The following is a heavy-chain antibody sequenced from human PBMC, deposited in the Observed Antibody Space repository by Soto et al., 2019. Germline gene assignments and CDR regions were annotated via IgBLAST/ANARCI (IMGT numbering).Heavy chain of an antibody. D-gene: IGHD3-16*02. J-gene: IGHJ4*02. V-gene: IGHV3-30*18. CDR2: ISYDGSNK. CDR1: GFTFSSYG. CDR3: AKDLLRGVIGFGFDY. Sequence: GGSLRLSCAASGFTFSSYGMHWVRQAPDKGLEWVAVISYDGSNKYYADSVKGRFTISRDNSKNTLYLQMNSLRAEDTAVYYCAKDLLRGVIGFGFDYWGQGTLVTVSS.